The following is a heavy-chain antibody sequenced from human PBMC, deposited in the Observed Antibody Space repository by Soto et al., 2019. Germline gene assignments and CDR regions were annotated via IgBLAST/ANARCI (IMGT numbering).Heavy chain of an antibody. CDR2: IIPIFGTA. CDR3: ASSVRGYNDGRRTDSSYYCMDA. V-gene: IGHV1-69*06. J-gene: IGHJ6*02. Sequence: SVKVSCTASGGTFSSYAISWVRQSPGQRLELMGGIIPIFGTANYAQKIQGRVTITPDKSTSTAYMELSSLRSEDTAVYYRASSVRGYNDGRRTDSSYYCMDARDQAPPVTSP. D-gene: IGHD3-16*01. CDR1: GGTFSSYA.